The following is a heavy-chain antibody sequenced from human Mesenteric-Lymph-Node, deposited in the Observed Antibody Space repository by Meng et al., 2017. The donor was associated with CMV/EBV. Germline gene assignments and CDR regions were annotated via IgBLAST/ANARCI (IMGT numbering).Heavy chain of an antibody. CDR3: ARELGYCSSTSCSRPDP. D-gene: IGHD2-2*01. V-gene: IGHV3-11*01. CDR1: GFTFSDYY. J-gene: IGHJ5*02. Sequence: GESLKISCAASGFTFSDYYMSWIRQAPGKGLEWVSYISSSGSTIYYADSVKGRFTISRDNAKNSLYLQMNSLRAEDTAVYYCARELGYCSSTSCSRPDPWGQGTLVTAPQ. CDR2: ISSSGSTI.